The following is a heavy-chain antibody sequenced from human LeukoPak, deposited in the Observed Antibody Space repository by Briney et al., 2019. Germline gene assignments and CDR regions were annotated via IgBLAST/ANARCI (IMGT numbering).Heavy chain of an antibody. CDR2: ISAYNGNT. J-gene: IGHJ5*02. CDR3: ARAPPEYQLLYFGWFDP. CDR1: GYTFTSYG. D-gene: IGHD2-2*02. Sequence: ASVKVSCKASGYTFTSYGISWVRQAPGQGLEWTGWISAYNGNTNYAQKLQDRVTMTTDTSTSTAYMELRSLRSDDTAVYYCARAPPEYQLLYFGWFDPWGQGTLVTVSS. V-gene: IGHV1-18*01.